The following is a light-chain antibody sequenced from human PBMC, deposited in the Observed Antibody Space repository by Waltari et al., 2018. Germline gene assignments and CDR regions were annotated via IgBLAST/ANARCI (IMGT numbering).Light chain of an antibody. CDR3: QQYGSSPLT. Sequence: EIVLTQSPGTLSLSPGERATVSCRASQSVRINSLAWYQQKPGQAPRLLIYGASNRATDIPDRFSGSGSGTDFTLTISRLQPEDFAVYYCQQYGSSPLTFGGGTKVEIK. CDR2: GAS. J-gene: IGKJ4*01. V-gene: IGKV3-20*01. CDR1: QSVRINS.